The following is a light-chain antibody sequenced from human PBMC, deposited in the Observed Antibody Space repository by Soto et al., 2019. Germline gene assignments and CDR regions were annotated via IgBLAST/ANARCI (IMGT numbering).Light chain of an antibody. J-gene: IGLJ3*02. CDR3: SSYTRSSSVV. V-gene: IGLV2-14*01. Sequence: QSALTQPASVSGSPGQSITISCTGTSSDVGGYKFVSWYQQHPGKAPKLIIYKVSNRPSGVSNRFSGSKSGNAASLTISGLQAEDEADYYCSSYTRSSSVVFGGGTKLTVL. CDR2: KVS. CDR1: SSDVGGYKF.